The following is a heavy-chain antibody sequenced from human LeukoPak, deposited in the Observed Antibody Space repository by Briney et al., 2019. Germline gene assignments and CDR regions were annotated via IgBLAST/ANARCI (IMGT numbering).Heavy chain of an antibody. CDR1: RYTFTSYY. V-gene: IGHV1-46*01. D-gene: IGHD1-26*01. Sequence: VSVNLSCKASRYTFTSYYMHWVRQAPGQGLEWMGIINPSDGSTNYAQKFQGRVTMTRDRSRSTVYLELSSLRSEDTAVYYCTRPKDSGSHLFLFDYWAQGTLVTVSS. CDR3: TRPKDSGSHLFLFDY. CDR2: INPSDGST. J-gene: IGHJ4*02.